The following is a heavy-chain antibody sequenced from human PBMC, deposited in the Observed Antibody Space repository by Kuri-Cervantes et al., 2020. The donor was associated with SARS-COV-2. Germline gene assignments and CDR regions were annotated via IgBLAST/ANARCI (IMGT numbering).Heavy chain of an antibody. D-gene: IGHD1-26*01. CDR3: ARDLVVGATPFDY. J-gene: IGHJ4*02. CDR2: IIPIFGTA. Sequence: SVKVSCKASGGTFSSYAISWVRQAPGQGLEWMGGIIPIFGTANYAQKFQGRVTITADESTSTAYMELSSLRSEDTAVYYCARDLVVGATPFDYWGQGTLVTVSS. V-gene: IGHV1-69*13. CDR1: GGTFSSYA.